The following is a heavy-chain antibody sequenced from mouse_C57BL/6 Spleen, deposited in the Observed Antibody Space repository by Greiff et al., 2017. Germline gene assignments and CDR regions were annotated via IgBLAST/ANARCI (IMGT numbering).Heavy chain of an antibody. V-gene: IGHV1-52*01. J-gene: IGHJ2*01. CDR2: IDPSDSET. D-gene: IGHD2-1*01. Sequence: VQLKQPGAELVRPGSSVKLSCKASGYTFTSYWMHWVKQRPIQGLEWIGNIDPSDSETHYNQKFKDKATLTVDKSSSTAYMQLSSLTSEDSAVYDCALYYGGGFDYWGQGTTLTVSS. CDR3: ALYYGGGFDY. CDR1: GYTFTSYW.